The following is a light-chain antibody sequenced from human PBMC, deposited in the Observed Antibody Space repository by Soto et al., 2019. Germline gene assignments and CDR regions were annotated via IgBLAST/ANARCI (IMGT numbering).Light chain of an antibody. J-gene: IGKJ1*01. Sequence: DIQMTQSPSSLSASVGDRVTITCRASQGIIDYLAWYQQKPGKAPTLLIYAASTVASGVPSRFSGSGSGTDFTLTISSLQPEDVATYYCHKHNSAPQPFGPGTKVEIK. CDR1: QGIIDY. CDR3: HKHNSAPQP. CDR2: AAS. V-gene: IGKV1-27*01.